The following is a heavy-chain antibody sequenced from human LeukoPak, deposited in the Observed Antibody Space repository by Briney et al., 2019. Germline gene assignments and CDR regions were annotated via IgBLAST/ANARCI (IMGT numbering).Heavy chain of an antibody. J-gene: IGHJ4*02. V-gene: IGHV1-46*01. D-gene: IGHD1-26*01. CDR2: INPSCGST. CDR3: AREPGIVGATDHCYFDY. CDR1: GYTFTSYY. Sequence: ASVKVSCKASGYTFTSYYMHWERQAPGQGLECMGIINPSCGSTSYAQKFQGRVTMTRDMSTSTVYMELSSLRSEDTAVYYCAREPGIVGATDHCYFDYWGQGTLVTVSS.